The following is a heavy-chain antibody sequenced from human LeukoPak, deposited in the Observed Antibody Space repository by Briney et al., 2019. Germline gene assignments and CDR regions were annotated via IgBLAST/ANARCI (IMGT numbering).Heavy chain of an antibody. J-gene: IGHJ4*02. CDR1: GFTFSTYN. D-gene: IGHD7-27*01. CDR2: ITTGATDI. Sequence: GGSLRLSCAASGFTFSTYNMNWIRQAPGKGLEWVSSITTGATDIYYADSLKGRFTISRDDAKNSVYLQMNSLRVEDTAVYYCARDLPGVPIDHWGQGILVTVSS. CDR3: ARDLPGVPIDH. V-gene: IGHV3-21*06.